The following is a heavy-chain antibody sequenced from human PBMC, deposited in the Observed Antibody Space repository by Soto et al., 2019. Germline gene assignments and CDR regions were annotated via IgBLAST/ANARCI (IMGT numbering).Heavy chain of an antibody. D-gene: IGHD6-13*01. J-gene: IGHJ3*02. CDR3: ARHVAGIGAFDI. CDR1: GYTFTSYA. V-gene: IGHV1-3*01. Sequence: ASVKVSCKASGYTFTSYAMHWVRQAPGQRLEWMGWINAGNGNTKYSQKFQGRVTITRDTSASTAYMELSSLRSEDTAVYYCARHVAGIGAFDIWGQGTMVTVSS. CDR2: INAGNGNT.